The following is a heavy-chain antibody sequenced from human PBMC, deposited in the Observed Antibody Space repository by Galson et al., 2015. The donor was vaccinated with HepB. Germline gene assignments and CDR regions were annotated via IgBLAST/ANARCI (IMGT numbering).Heavy chain of an antibody. CDR3: ARVGDSSGWEGSWFDP. CDR2: IIPIFGTA. V-gene: IGHV1-69*13. D-gene: IGHD6-19*01. CDR1: GGTFSSYA. Sequence: SVKVSCKASGGTFSSYAISWVRQAPGQGLEWMGGIIPIFGTANYAQKFQGRVTIAADESTSTAYMELSSLRSEDTAVYYCARVGDSSGWEGSWFDPWGQGTLVTVSS. J-gene: IGHJ5*02.